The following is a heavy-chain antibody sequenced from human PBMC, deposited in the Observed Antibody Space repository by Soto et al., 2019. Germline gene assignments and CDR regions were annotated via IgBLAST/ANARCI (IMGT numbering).Heavy chain of an antibody. CDR3: ARDNRSPDGKDWFDS. V-gene: IGHV3-23*01. CDR2: LLRPGRST. Sequence: GGSLRLSCAASGFMFSDYAMTWARQAPGKELEWVSGLLRPGRSTYYADSVKGRFTISGDTSANTVYLQMDSLRAEDTAVYYCARDNRSPDGKDWFDSWGQGTLVTVSS. J-gene: IGHJ5*01. CDR1: GFMFSDYA. D-gene: IGHD1-26*01.